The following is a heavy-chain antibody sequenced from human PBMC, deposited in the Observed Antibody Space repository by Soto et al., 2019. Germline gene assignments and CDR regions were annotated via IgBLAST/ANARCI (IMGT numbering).Heavy chain of an antibody. D-gene: IGHD2-21*01. CDR1: GYSFTSYW. CDR2: IYPGDSDT. J-gene: IGHJ3*02. CDR3: ARPHTISCGGDCQDAFDI. Sequence: PGESLKISCKGSGYSFTSYWIGWVRQMPGKGLEWMGIIYPGDSDTRYSPSFQGQVTISADKSISTAYLQWSSLKASDTAMYYCARPHTISCGGDCQDAFDIWGQGTMVTVSS. V-gene: IGHV5-51*01.